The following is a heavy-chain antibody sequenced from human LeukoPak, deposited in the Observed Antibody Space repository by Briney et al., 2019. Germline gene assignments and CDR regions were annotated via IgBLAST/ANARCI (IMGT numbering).Heavy chain of an antibody. CDR1: GFTFSSYN. D-gene: IGHD1-26*01. J-gene: IGHJ4*02. CDR2: ITTSSSEI. V-gene: IGHV3-48*02. Sequence: GGSLRLSCAASGFTFSSYNMNWVRQAPGKGLEWISYITTSSSEIYYADSVKGRFTISRDKAKNSLYLQMYSLRDEDTAVYYCVRRVVGAMPFDYWGQGTLVTVSS. CDR3: VRRVVGAMPFDY.